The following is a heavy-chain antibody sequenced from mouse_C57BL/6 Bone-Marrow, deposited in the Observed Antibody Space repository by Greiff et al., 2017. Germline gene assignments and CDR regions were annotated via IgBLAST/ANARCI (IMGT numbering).Heavy chain of an antibody. CDR1: GYTFTSYW. CDR2: IYPGSGSN. J-gene: IGHJ4*01. CDR3: ARWRWLLRDYAMDY. Sequence: VQLQQPGAELVKPGASVKMSCKASGYTFTSYWITWVKQRPGPGLEWIGDIYPGSGSNNYNEKFKSKATLTVDTSSSTAYMQLSSLTSEDSAVYYCARWRWLLRDYAMDYWGQGTSVTVSS. D-gene: IGHD2-3*01. V-gene: IGHV1-55*01.